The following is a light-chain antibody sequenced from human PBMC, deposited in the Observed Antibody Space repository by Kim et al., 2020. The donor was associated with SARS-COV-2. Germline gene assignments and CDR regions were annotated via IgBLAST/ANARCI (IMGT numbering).Light chain of an antibody. J-gene: IGKJ1*01. V-gene: IGKV3-15*01. Sequence: VSPGESVTLSCRASPPIHTNLAWYQQKPGQAPRLLIHGASTRATGVPVRFSGSGSGTEFTLTISSLQSEDFAVYNCQQYHNWPGTFGPGTKVDIK. CDR1: PPIHTN. CDR2: GAS. CDR3: QQYHNWPGT.